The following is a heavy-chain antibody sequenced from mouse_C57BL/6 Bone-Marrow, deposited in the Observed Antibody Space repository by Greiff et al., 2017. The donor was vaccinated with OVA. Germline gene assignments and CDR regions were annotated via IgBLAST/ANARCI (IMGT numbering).Heavy chain of an antibody. CDR3: ARGGDYAMDY. Sequence: VQLVESGAELVKPGASVKISCKASGYAFSSYWMNWVKQRPGKGLEWIGQIYPGDGDTNYNGKFKGKATLTADKSSSTAYMLRSSLTSEDSAVYFCARGGDYAMDYWGQGTSVTVSS. V-gene: IGHV1-80*01. CDR1: GYAFSSYW. CDR2: IYPGDGDT. J-gene: IGHJ4*01.